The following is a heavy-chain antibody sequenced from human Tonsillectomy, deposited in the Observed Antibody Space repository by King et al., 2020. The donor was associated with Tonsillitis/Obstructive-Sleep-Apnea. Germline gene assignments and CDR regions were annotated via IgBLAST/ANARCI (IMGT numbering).Heavy chain of an antibody. V-gene: IGHV4-34*01. CDR2: IDHSGSS. Sequence: VQLPQWGAGLLKPSETLSLTCAVYGGSFSGYYWSWIRQPPGKGLEWIGEIDHSGSSNYNPSLKSRVTISVDTSKNQFSLKLSSVTAADTAVYYCAREKDGDYGMDVWGQGTTVTVSS. CDR3: AREKDGDYGMDV. D-gene: IGHD4-17*01. J-gene: IGHJ6*02. CDR1: GGSFSGYY.